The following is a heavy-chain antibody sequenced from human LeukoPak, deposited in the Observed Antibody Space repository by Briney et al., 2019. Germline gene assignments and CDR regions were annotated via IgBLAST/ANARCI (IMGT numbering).Heavy chain of an antibody. D-gene: IGHD3-16*01. CDR2: IYYSGST. CDR3: ARRWGWYFDY. CDR1: GYSISSGYY. J-gene: IGHJ4*02. Sequence: ASETLSLTCAVSGYSISSGYYWGWIRQPPGKGLEWIGSIYYSGSTYYNPSLKSRVTISVDTSKNQFSLKLSSVTAADTAVYYCARRWGWYFDYWGQGTLVTVSS. V-gene: IGHV4-38-2*01.